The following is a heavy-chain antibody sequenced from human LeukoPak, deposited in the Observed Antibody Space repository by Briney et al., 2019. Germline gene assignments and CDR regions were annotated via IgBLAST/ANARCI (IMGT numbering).Heavy chain of an antibody. CDR2: ISASGHST. CDR3: ATDVYGDYSRWFDP. Sequence: GGSLRFSCAASGFTFSNYTLSWVRQTPGKGLEWVSTISASGHSTYYTDSVKGRFTISRDNSNSTLFLQMGSLSAEDTAIYYCATDVYGDYSRWFDPWGQGTLVTVSS. CDR1: GFTFSNYT. D-gene: IGHD4-17*01. V-gene: IGHV3-23*01. J-gene: IGHJ5*02.